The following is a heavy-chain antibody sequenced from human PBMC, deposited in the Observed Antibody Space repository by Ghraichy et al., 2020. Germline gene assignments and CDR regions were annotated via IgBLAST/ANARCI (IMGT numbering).Heavy chain of an antibody. V-gene: IGHV4-39*01. CDR3: VRHTNGVCYIDY. J-gene: IGHJ4*02. CDR2: IYYSGST. Sequence: SETLSLTCTVSGGSISSSSYYWGWIRQPPGKGLEWIGSIYYSGSTYYNPSLKSRVTISVDTSKNQFSLKLSSVTAADTAVYYCVRHTNGVCYIDYWGQGTLVTVSS. D-gene: IGHD2-8*01. CDR1: GGSISSSSYY.